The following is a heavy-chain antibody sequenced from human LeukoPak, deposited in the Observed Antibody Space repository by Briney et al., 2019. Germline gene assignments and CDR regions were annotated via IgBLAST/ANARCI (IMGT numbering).Heavy chain of an antibody. J-gene: IGHJ4*02. CDR3: AREPYGSGSYQVDY. V-gene: IGHV3-48*01. D-gene: IGHD3-10*01. CDR2: ISGSSSSI. Sequence: PGGSLRLSCAASGFTFSSYSMNWVRQAPGKGLEWASYISGSSSSIYYADSVKGRFTTSRDNAKSSLYLQMNSLRAEDTALYYCAREPYGSGSYQVDYWGQGTLVTVSS. CDR1: GFTFSSYS.